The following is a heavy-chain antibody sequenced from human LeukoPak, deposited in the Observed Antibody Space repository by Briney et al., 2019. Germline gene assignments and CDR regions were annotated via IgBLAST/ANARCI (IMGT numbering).Heavy chain of an antibody. CDR2: SGWTGIGT. V-gene: IGHV3-43D*03. CDR1: GFTFNDYA. Sequence: PGGSLRLSCAVSGFTFNDYALHWVRQVPGKGLEWLSFSGWTGIGTDYVDSAKGRFTISRDDSKNSLYLEMNSLRSEDTALYYCVRSRAASLGYFDSWGQGTLVTVSS. D-gene: IGHD7-27*01. CDR3: VRSRAASLGYFDS. J-gene: IGHJ4*02.